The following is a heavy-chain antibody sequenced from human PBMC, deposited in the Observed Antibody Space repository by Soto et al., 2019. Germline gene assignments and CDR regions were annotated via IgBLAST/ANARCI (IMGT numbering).Heavy chain of an antibody. CDR1: GFTFSSYS. CDR3: AGWGPLDYYYGMDV. Sequence: EVQLVESGGGLVKPGGSLRLSCEASGFTFSSYSMNWVRQAPGKGLEWVSSISSSSSYIYYADSVKGRFTISRDNAKNSLDLLMNSLRAEDTAVYYCAGWGPLDYYYGMDVWGQGTTVTVSS. V-gene: IGHV3-21*01. J-gene: IGHJ6*02. CDR2: ISSSSSYI. D-gene: IGHD3-16*01.